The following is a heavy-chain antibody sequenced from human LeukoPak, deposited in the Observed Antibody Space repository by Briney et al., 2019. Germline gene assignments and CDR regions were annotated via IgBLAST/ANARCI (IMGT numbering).Heavy chain of an antibody. Sequence: GGSLRLSCAASGFTFSSYWMSWVRQAPGKGLEWVANIKQDGSEKYYVDSVKGRFTISRDNAKNSLYLQMNSLRAEDTGVYFCAKDRETTASGTFDFRGQGTLVTVSS. CDR1: GFTFSSYW. CDR2: IKQDGSEK. D-gene: IGHD6-13*01. J-gene: IGHJ4*02. V-gene: IGHV3-7*01. CDR3: AKDRETTASGTFDF.